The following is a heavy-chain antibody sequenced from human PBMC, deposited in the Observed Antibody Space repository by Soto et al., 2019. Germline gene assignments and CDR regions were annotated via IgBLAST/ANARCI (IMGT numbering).Heavy chain of an antibody. V-gene: IGHV4-31*03. J-gene: IGHJ6*02. CDR2: VYHTGTT. CDR1: AGSVTTGGSY. Sequence: QLQKSGPGLLKSSQTLSLTCPLSAGSVTTGGSYWTWIRHRPDKGLEWIGYVYHTGTTNYNPSLKSRVSISIDTSDNKCSLTLTSVTAADTAVYYCARDRYYYGVDVWGPGTTVTVSS. CDR3: ARDRYYYGVDV.